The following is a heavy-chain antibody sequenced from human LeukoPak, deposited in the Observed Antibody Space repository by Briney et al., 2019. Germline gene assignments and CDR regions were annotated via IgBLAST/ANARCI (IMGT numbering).Heavy chain of an antibody. J-gene: IGHJ4*02. Sequence: SETLSLTCSVSGXSISSYYWSWIRQPPGKGLEWIGYISYSGSTNYNPSLQSRVTISVNTSKNQFSLKLSSVTAADTAVYYCAREPTLTTFGYWGQGTLVTVSS. CDR1: GXSISSYY. D-gene: IGHD4-17*01. CDR2: ISYSGST. V-gene: IGHV4-59*01. CDR3: AREPTLTTFGY.